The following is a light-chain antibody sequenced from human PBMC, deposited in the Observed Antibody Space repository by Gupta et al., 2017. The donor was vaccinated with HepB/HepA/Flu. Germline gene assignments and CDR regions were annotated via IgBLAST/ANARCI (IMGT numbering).Light chain of an antibody. Sequence: QSALTQPASVTGSPGQSITISCAGTSSDVGGYNYVSCYQKHPGKAPKLMIYDVSNRPSGVSNRFSGSKSGNTASLTISGLQAEDDADYYCSSYTSSSTLVFGGGTKLTVL. CDR2: DVS. CDR1: SSDVGGYNY. V-gene: IGLV2-14*03. J-gene: IGLJ2*01. CDR3: SSYTSSSTLV.